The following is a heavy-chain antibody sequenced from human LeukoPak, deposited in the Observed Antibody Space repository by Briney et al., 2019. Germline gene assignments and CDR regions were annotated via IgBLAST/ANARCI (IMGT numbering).Heavy chain of an antibody. CDR2: IYDSGTT. CDR3: ASHTAVRFFDY. Sequence: SETLSLTCTVSGASTSSYYWSWIRQPPGEGLEWIGYIYDSGTTIYNPSLKSRVTISVDTPKNQFSLRLNPVTAADTAVYYCASHTAVRFFDYWGQGTLVTVSS. CDR1: GASTSSYY. J-gene: IGHJ4*02. D-gene: IGHD4-17*01. V-gene: IGHV4-59*08.